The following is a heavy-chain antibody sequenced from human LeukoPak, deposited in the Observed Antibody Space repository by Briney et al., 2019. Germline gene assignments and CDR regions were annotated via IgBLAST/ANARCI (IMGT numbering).Heavy chain of an antibody. Sequence: PSETLSLTCAVYGGSFSGYYWSWIRQSPGKGLEWIGEINQSGSTNHNPSLKSRVTISVDTSKNQFSLKLTSVTAADTAVYYCARVHRNVGYCSSPSCYPLYYYYMDVWGKGTTVTVSS. D-gene: IGHD2-2*01. CDR2: INQSGST. CDR3: ARVHRNVGYCSSPSCYPLYYYYMDV. V-gene: IGHV4-34*01. CDR1: GGSFSGYY. J-gene: IGHJ6*03.